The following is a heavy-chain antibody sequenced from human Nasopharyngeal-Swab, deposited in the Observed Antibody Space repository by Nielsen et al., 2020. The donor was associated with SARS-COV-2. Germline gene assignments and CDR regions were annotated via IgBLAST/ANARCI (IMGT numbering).Heavy chain of an antibody. J-gene: IGHJ6*03. CDR3: ARAIFGVVIIFNYYYMDV. V-gene: IGHV4-34*01. Sequence: WLRQPPGKGLEWIGEINHSGSPNYNPSLKSRVTISVDTSKNQFSLKLSSVTAADTAVYYCARAIFGVVIIFNYYYMDVWGKGTTVTVSS. CDR2: INHSGSP. D-gene: IGHD3-3*01.